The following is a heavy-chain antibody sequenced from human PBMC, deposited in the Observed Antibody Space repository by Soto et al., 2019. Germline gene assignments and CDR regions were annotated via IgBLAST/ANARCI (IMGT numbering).Heavy chain of an antibody. Sequence: EVQLVESGGGLIQPGGSLRLSCAASGFTVSSNYMSWVRQAPGKGLEWVSVIYSGGSTYYADSVKGRFTISRDNSKNTLYLQMNSLRAEYKAVHYCARDGSFTTEETTVTTYVDYWSQGTLVTVTS. CDR1: GFTVSSNY. CDR3: ARDGSFTTEETTVTTYVDY. V-gene: IGHV3-53*01. J-gene: IGHJ4*02. D-gene: IGHD4-17*01. CDR2: IYSGGST.